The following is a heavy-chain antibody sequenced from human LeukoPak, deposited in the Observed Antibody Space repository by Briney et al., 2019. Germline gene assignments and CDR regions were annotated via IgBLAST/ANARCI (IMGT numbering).Heavy chain of an antibody. J-gene: IGHJ6*02. V-gene: IGHV3-74*01. Sequence: PGGSLRHSCAASGFTFSSYWMHWVRQAPGKGLVWVSRINSDGSSTSYADSVKGRFTISRDNAMNTLYLQMNSLRAEDTAVYYCAMVRGYYYHGLDVWGQGTTVTVSS. CDR2: INSDGSST. CDR3: AMVRGYYYHGLDV. CDR1: GFTFSSYW. D-gene: IGHD3-10*01.